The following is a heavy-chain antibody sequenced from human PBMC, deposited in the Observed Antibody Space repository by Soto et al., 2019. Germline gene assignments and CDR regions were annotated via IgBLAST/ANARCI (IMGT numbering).Heavy chain of an antibody. CDR3: ARDDGYSSTGYGMDV. J-gene: IGHJ6*02. V-gene: IGHV1-18*01. D-gene: IGHD6-13*01. CDR2: ISAYNGNT. Sequence: QVQLVQSGAEVKKPGASVKVSCKASGYTFTSYGISWVRQAPGQGLEWMGWISAYNGNTNYAQKLQGRVTMTTDTYTSTAYMELRSLRSDDTAVYYCARDDGYSSTGYGMDVWGQGTTVTVSS. CDR1: GYTFTSYG.